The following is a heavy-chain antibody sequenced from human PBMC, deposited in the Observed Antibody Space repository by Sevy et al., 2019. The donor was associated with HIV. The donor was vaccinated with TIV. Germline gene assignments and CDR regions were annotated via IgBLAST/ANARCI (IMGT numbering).Heavy chain of an antibody. D-gene: IGHD5-12*01. CDR1: GFTFTDYW. Sequence: GGSLRLSCAASGFTFTDYWMSWVRQTPGRGLEWVATIKQDESEKYYVDSVKGRFAIARDNGKNSVSLQMNGLRAEDTALYYCAREVGGYNWRPYYFDSWGQGTLLTVSS. CDR3: AREVGGYNWRPYYFDS. J-gene: IGHJ4*02. CDR2: IKQDESEK. V-gene: IGHV3-7*01.